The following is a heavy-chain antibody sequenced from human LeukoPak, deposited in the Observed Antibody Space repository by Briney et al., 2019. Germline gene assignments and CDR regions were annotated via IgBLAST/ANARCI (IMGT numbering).Heavy chain of an antibody. J-gene: IGHJ5*02. CDR2: INPDGGNT. CDR1: GYTFTNSY. Sequence: ASVKVSCKASGYTFTNSYIHWVRQAPGQVLEWMGLINPDGGNTNYAQNFQGRVTLTRDTSTSTAYMELSRLRSDDTAVYYCARARVLLWFGEFDPWGQGTLVTVSS. CDR3: ARARVLLWFGEFDP. V-gene: IGHV1-46*01. D-gene: IGHD3-10*01.